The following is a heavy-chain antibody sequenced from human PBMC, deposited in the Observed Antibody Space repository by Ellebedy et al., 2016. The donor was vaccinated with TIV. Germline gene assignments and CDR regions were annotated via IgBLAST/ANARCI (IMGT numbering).Heavy chain of an antibody. CDR2: IDPSDSYT. J-gene: IGHJ3*02. CDR1: GYSFTSYW. V-gene: IGHV5-10-1*01. D-gene: IGHD4-11*01. Sequence: GEPLKISCKGSGYSFTSYWISWVRQMPGKGLEWMGRIDPSDSYTNYSPSFQGHVTISADKSISTAYLQWSSLKASDTAMYYCARPSSTVLHGGDAFDIWGQGTMVTVSS. CDR3: ARPSSTVLHGGDAFDI.